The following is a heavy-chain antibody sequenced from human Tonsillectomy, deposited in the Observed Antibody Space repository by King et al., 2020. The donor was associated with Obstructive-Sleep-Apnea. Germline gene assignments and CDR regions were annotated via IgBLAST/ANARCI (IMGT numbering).Heavy chain of an antibody. D-gene: IGHD4-17*01. CDR1: GGTFSSYA. V-gene: IGHV1-69*09. CDR2: IIPILGIA. J-gene: IGHJ5*02. CDR3: ARAHGDYTGNWFDP. Sequence: QLVQSGAEVKKPGSSVKVSCKASGGTFSSYAISWVRQAPGQGLEWMGGIIPILGIANYAHKFKGRVTITADKATSTAYMELSSLRSEDTAVYYCARAHGDYTGNWFDPWGQGTLVTVSS.